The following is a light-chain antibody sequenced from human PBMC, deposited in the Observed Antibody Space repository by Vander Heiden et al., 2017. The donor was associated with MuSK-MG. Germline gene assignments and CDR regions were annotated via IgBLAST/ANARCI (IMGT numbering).Light chain of an antibody. Sequence: EIVLTQSPATLSLSPGERATLSCRASQSVDTYLAWFQQTPGQAPSLLIYDASTRASGTPARFSGSGSGTDFTLTISSLEPEDFAVFYCQQRDYWPLTFGGGTKVE. CDR1: QSVDTY. CDR3: QQRDYWPLT. V-gene: IGKV3-11*01. J-gene: IGKJ4*01. CDR2: DAS.